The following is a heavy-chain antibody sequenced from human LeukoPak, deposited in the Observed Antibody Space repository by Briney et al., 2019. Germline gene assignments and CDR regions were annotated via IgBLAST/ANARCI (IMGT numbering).Heavy chain of an antibody. CDR1: GGTFSSYG. J-gene: IGHJ4*02. CDR3: ARSHLGYCTNGVCYPIDY. V-gene: IGHV1-3*01. CDR2: INAGNGNT. Sequence: KASGGTFSSYGITWVRQAPGQRLEWMGWINAGNGNTKYSQKFQGRVTITRDTSASTAYMELSSLRSEDTAVYYCARSHLGYCTNGVCYPIDYWGQGTLVTVSS. D-gene: IGHD2-8*01.